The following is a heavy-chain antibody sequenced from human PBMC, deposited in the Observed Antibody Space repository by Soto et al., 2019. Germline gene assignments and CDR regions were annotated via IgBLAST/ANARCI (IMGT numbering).Heavy chain of an antibody. CDR1: GFTFSSYA. CDR3: ATVIPGGRFGVDY. Sequence: EVQLLESGGGLVQPGGSLRLSCAASGFTFSSYAMSWVRQAPGKGLEWVSAISGSGGSTYYADSVKGRFNISRDNSKNPLYLQMNSLRAEDTAVYYCATVIPGGRFGVDYWGQGTLVTVSS. J-gene: IGHJ4*02. V-gene: IGHV3-23*01. D-gene: IGHD3-10*01. CDR2: ISGSGGST.